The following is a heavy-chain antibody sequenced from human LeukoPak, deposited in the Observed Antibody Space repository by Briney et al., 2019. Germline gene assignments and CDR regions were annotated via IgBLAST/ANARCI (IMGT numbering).Heavy chain of an antibody. Sequence: GGSLRLSCAASGFTFSSYWMSWVRQAPGKGLEWVAVTWYDGSNEYYEDSVKGRFTISRDNSKNTLYLQMNSLRDEDTAVYYCARMYSSSSQFFDYWGQGTLVTVSS. CDR2: TWYDGSNE. J-gene: IGHJ4*02. D-gene: IGHD6-6*01. CDR1: GFTFSSYW. CDR3: ARMYSSSSQFFDY. V-gene: IGHV3-33*08.